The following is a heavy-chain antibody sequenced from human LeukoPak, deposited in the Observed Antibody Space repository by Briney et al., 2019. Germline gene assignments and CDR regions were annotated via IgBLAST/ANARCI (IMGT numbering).Heavy chain of an antibody. CDR3: ATSEGY. V-gene: IGHV4-61*02. CDR1: GGSISSGSYY. J-gene: IGHJ4*02. CDR2: IYTSGTT. Sequence: SETLSLTCTVSGGSISSGSYYWSWIRQPAGKGLEWIGRIYTSGTTNYNPSLKSRVTMSVDTSKNQFSLKLSSVTAADTAVYYCATSEGYWGQGTLVTVSS.